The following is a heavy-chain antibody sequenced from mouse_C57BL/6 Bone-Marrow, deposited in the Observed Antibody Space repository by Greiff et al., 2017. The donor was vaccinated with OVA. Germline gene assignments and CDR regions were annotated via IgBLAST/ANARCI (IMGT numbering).Heavy chain of an antibody. CDR2: IYPGDGDT. V-gene: IGHV1-80*01. D-gene: IGHD1-1*01. J-gene: IGHJ3*01. CDR3: ARRDYYGSSSFAY. CDR1: GYAFSSYW. Sequence: VKLQESGAELVKPGASVKISCKASGYAFSSYWMNWVKQRPGKGLEWIGQIYPGDGDTNYNGKFKGKATLTADKSSSTAYMQLSSLTSEDSAVYFCARRDYYGSSSFAYWGQGTLVTVSA.